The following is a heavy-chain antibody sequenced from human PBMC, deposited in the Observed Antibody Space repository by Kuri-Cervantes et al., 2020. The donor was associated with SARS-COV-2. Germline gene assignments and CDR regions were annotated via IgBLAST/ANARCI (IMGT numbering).Heavy chain of an antibody. CDR2: IDWNDDK. V-gene: IGHV2-70*04. J-gene: IGHJ6*02. Sequence: SGPTLVKPTQTLTLTCTFSVFSLSTSGMRVSWIRQPPGKALEWPAHIDWNDDKVYTTSLRTRLTISKDTSKNQVVLRLTNVDPVDTATYYCARFPTVVVPAATVVYYYYGLDVWGQGTTVTVSS. CDR1: VFSLSTSGMR. D-gene: IGHD2-15*01. CDR3: ARFPTVVVPAATVVYYYYGLDV.